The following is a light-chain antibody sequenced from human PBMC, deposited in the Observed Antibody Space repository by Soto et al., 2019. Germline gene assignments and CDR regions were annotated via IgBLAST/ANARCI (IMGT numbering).Light chain of an antibody. CDR2: EVT. Sequence: QSVLTQPPCASGSPGQSVTISCTATSSDVGGYDYVSWYQQHPGKAPKLLIHEVTKRPSGVSDRFSGSKTGHTASLTVSGLQAKDEADYCYSPYAGRTLDVFGTGTKVTVL. V-gene: IGLV2-8*01. CDR1: SSDVGGYDY. J-gene: IGLJ1*01. CDR3: SPYAGRTLDV.